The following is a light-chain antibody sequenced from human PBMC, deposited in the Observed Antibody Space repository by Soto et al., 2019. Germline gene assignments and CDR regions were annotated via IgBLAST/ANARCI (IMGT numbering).Light chain of an antibody. J-gene: IGKJ1*01. CDR3: QQYNNWPRT. CDR2: GAS. Sequence: EIVMTQSPATLSVTTGESATLSCRASQSVSNNLAWYQQKPGQAPRLLIYGASTRATGIPARFSGSGSGTEFTLTISSLLSEDFAVYYCQQYNNWPRTFGQGTKVEIK. V-gene: IGKV3-15*01. CDR1: QSVSNN.